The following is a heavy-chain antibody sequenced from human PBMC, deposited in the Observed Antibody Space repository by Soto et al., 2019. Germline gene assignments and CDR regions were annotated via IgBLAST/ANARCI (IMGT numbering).Heavy chain of an antibody. CDR3: AKDRGGEDIVATSYDY. V-gene: IGHV3-9*01. CDR1: GFTFDDYA. D-gene: IGHD5-12*01. Sequence: VQLVESGGGLVQPGRSLRLSCAASGFTFDDYAMHWVRQAPGKGLEWVSGISWNSGSIGYADSVKGRFTISRDNAKNSLYLQMNSLRAEDTALYYCAKDRGGEDIVATSYDYWGQGTLVTVSS. J-gene: IGHJ4*02. CDR2: ISWNSGSI.